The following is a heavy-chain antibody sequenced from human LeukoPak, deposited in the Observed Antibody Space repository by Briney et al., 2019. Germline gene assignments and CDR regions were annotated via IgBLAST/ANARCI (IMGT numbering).Heavy chain of an antibody. CDR3: AKDYSIVGATTSIGD. CDR1: GFTFSSSA. D-gene: IGHD1-26*01. V-gene: IGHV3-23*01. Sequence: PGGSLRLSCAASGFTFSSSAMSWVRQAPGKGLEWVSSISGSGSGGSTYYADSVKGRFTISRDNSKNTLYLQMNSLRAEDTAVYYCAKDYSIVGATTSIGDWGQGTLVTVSS. J-gene: IGHJ4*02. CDR2: ISGSGSGGST.